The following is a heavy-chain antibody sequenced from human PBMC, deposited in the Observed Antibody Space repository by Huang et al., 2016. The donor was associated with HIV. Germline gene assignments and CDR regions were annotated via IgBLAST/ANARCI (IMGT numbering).Heavy chain of an antibody. Sequence: QVQLVQSGAEVKKPGASVKVSCQASGYSFTGYYMHWGRQAPGQGLEWMGWINTKSGGTNYAQKFKGRVTMTRDTSVNTAYMEVTELKSDGTAVYYCARAPPDVWGQVTTVTVSS. V-gene: IGHV1-2*02. CDR1: GYSFTGYY. J-gene: IGHJ6*02. CDR2: INTKSGGT. CDR3: ARAPPDV.